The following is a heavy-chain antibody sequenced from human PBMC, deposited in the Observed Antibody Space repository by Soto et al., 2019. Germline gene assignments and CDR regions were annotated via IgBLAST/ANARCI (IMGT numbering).Heavy chain of an antibody. CDR1: GFTFSNAW. CDR3: TTIEYSYTRYYYYGMDV. J-gene: IGHJ6*02. Sequence: PGGSLRLSCAASGFTFSNAWMNWVRQAPGKGLEWVGRIKSKTDGGTTDYAAPVKGRFTISRDDSKNTLYLQMNSLKTEDTAVYYCTTIEYSYTRYYYYGMDVWGQGTTVTVSS. CDR2: IKSKTDGGTT. V-gene: IGHV3-15*07. D-gene: IGHD5-18*01.